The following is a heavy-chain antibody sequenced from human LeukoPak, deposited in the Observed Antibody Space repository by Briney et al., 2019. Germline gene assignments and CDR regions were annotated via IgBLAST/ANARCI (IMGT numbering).Heavy chain of an antibody. CDR2: TYYRSKWYN. Sequence: SQTLSLTCAISGDSVSSNNAAWNWIRQSPSRGLEWLGRTYYRSKWYNDYAVSVKSRITINPDTSKNQFSLQLNSVTPEDTAMYYCVRDGRLGSSVTFDIWGHGTMVTVSS. CDR1: GDSVSSNNAA. J-gene: IGHJ3*02. D-gene: IGHD6-13*01. CDR3: VRDGRLGSSVTFDI. V-gene: IGHV6-1*01.